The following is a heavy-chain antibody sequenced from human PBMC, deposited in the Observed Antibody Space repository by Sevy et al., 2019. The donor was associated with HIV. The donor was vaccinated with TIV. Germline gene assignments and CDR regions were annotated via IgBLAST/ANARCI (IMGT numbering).Heavy chain of an antibody. J-gene: IGHJ4*02. CDR3: ARAIAAAGTRIDY. Sequence: GGSLRLSCAASGFTFSSYCMSWVRQAPGKGLEWVANIKQDGSEKYYVDSVKGRFTISRDNAKNSLYLQMNSLRAEDTAVYYCARAIAAAGTRIDYWGQGTLVTVSS. D-gene: IGHD6-13*01. CDR2: IKQDGSEK. V-gene: IGHV3-7*03. CDR1: GFTFSSYC.